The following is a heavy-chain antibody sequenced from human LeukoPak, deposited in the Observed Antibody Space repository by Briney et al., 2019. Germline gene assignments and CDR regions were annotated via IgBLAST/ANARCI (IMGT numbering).Heavy chain of an antibody. J-gene: IGHJ4*02. CDR3: AKDLHDYAPLADPFDY. Sequence: GGSLRLSCAASGFTFRSYAMDWVRQAPGKGLEWVSAISGSGGSTYYADSVKGRFTISRDNSKNTLYLQMNSLRAEDTAVYYCAKDLHDYAPLADPFDYWGQGTLVTVSS. CDR1: GFTFRSYA. V-gene: IGHV3-23*01. CDR2: ISGSGGST. D-gene: IGHD4-17*01.